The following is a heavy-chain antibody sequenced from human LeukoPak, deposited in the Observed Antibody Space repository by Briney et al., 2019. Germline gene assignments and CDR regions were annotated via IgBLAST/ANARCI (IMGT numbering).Heavy chain of an antibody. V-gene: IGHV3-30*02. CDR2: IRYDGNDK. CDR1: GFTFNYYG. D-gene: IGHD3-10*01. CDR3: AKDLMRDRWFGES. J-gene: IGHJ5*02. Sequence: GGSLRLSCAASGFTFNYYGMHWVRQSPGKGLEWVAFIRYDGNDKYYAQSVKGRFTISRDTSRNTLYLQMNSLRPEDTAVYYCAKDLMRDRWFGESWGQGTLVTVSS.